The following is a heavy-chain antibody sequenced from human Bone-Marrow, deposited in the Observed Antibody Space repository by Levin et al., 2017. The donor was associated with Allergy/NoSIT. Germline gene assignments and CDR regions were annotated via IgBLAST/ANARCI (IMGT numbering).Heavy chain of an antibody. Sequence: ASVKVSCKASDDTFTSYGISWVRQAPGQGLEWMGWISAYNGNTYYAQKFQGRVTITTDTSTSTAYMELRSLRSDDTAVYYCARADLRYFDWLTVYYYYYIDVWGKGTTVTVSS. J-gene: IGHJ6*03. CDR2: ISAYNGNT. CDR3: ARADLRYFDWLTVYYYYYIDV. V-gene: IGHV1-18*01. CDR1: DDTFTSYG. D-gene: IGHD3-9*01.